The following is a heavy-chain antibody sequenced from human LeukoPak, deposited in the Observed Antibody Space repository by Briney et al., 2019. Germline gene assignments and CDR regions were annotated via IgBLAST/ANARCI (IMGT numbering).Heavy chain of an antibody. J-gene: IGHJ4*02. Sequence: GGSLRLSCAASGFTFSSYAVSWVRQAPGKGLEWVSAISGSDGSTYYADSVKGRFTISRDNSKNTLYLQMNSLRAEDTAVYYCAKDPTVVVTVVDYWGQGTLVTVSS. CDR1: GFTFSSYA. D-gene: IGHD2-21*02. CDR3: AKDPTVVVTVVDY. CDR2: ISGSDGST. V-gene: IGHV3-23*01.